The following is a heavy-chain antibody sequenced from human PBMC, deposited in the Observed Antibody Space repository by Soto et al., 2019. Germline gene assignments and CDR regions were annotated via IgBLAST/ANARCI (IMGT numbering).Heavy chain of an antibody. V-gene: IGHV1-69*13. CDR2: IIPIFGTA. J-gene: IGHJ6*02. D-gene: IGHD1-1*01. CDR3: ARSVSTRYSYYYYWMDG. Sequence: SGKVSCTASGGTFSSYAISWVRQAPGQGLEWMGGIIPIFGTANYAQKFQGRVTITADESTSTAYMELSSLRSEDTAVYYCARSVSTRYSYYYYWMDGWGQGIKVTV. CDR1: GGTFSSYA.